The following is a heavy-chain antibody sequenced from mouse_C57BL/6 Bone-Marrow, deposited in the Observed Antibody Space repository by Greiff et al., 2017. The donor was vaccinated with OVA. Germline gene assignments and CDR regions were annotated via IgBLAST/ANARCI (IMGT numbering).Heavy chain of an antibody. CDR3: ARSGYYGSSSTYFDY. V-gene: IGHV5-17*01. D-gene: IGHD1-1*01. CDR2: ISSGSSTI. CDR1: GFTFSDYG. J-gene: IGHJ2*01. Sequence: EVKLQESGGGLVKPGGSLKLSCAASGFTFSDYGMHWVRQAPEKGLEWVAYISSGSSTIYYADTVKGRFTISRDNAKNTLFLQMTSLRSEDTAMYYCARSGYYGSSSTYFDYWGQGTTLTVSS.